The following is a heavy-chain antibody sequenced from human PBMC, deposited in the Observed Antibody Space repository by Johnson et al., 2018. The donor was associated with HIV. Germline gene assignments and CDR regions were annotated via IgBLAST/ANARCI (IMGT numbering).Heavy chain of an antibody. CDR1: GFTFSRHA. Sequence: QVQLVQSGGGVVQPGRSLRLSCAASGFTFSRHAVHWVRRAPGRGLEWVALISYAGANKYYADSVKGRFTISSDNSKNTLYLQMNSLRDEDTAVYYCATGVGAKPLTDAFDIWGQGTMVTVSS. V-gene: IGHV3-30-3*01. CDR3: ATGVGAKPLTDAFDI. D-gene: IGHD3-3*01. J-gene: IGHJ3*02. CDR2: ISYAGANK.